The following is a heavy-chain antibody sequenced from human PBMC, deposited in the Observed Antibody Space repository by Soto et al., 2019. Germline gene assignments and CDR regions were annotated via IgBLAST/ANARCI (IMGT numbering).Heavy chain of an antibody. V-gene: IGHV1-2*02. D-gene: IGHD1-26*01. J-gene: IGHJ4*02. CDR1: GYTFTGYY. CDR2: INPNSGGT. CDR3: ARDRSRWELLLFDY. Sequence: ASVKVSCKASGYTFTGYYMPWVRQATGQGLEWMGWINPNSGGTNYAQKFQGRVTMTRDTSISTAYMELSRLRSDDTAVYYCARDRSRWELLLFDYWGQGTRVTVSS.